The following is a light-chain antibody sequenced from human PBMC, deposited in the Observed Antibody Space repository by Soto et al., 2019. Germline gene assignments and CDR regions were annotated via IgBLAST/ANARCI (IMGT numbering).Light chain of an antibody. Sequence: QSALTQPRSVSGSPGQSVTISCTGTSSDDGGYNYVSWYQQHPGKAPKLMIYDVSKRPSGVPDRFSGSKSGNTASLTISGLQGEDEADYYCCSYAGSYPGVFGGGTKLTVL. V-gene: IGLV2-11*01. CDR1: SSDDGGYNY. J-gene: IGLJ3*02. CDR2: DVS. CDR3: CSYAGSYPGV.